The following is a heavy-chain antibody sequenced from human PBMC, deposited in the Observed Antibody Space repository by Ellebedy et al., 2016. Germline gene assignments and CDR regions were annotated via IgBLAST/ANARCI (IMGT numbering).Heavy chain of an antibody. V-gene: IGHV1-3*01. CDR1: GYTFTSYA. D-gene: IGHD5-12*01. CDR3: ARDAGSGYDFDY. Sequence: ASVKVSCKASGYTFTSYAMHWVRQAPGQRLEWMGWINAGNGNTKYPQKFQGRVTITRDTSASTAYMELSSLRSEDTTVYYCARDAGSGYDFDYWGQGTLVTVSS. CDR2: INAGNGNT. J-gene: IGHJ4*02.